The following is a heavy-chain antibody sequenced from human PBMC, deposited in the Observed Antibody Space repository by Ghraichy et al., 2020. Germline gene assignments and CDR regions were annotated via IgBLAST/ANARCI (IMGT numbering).Heavy chain of an antibody. Sequence: GGSLRLSCAASGFTFSSFTMNWVRQAPGKGLEWLSSISSSSSYISYVDSVQGRFTISRDNAKNSLYLQMNSLRAEDTAVYYCVRAPPYDSSGYYYKHYYYYMDVWGKGTTVTVSS. CDR1: GFTFSSFT. V-gene: IGHV3-21*01. CDR2: ISSSSSYI. D-gene: IGHD3-22*01. CDR3: VRAPPYDSSGYYYKHYYYYMDV. J-gene: IGHJ6*03.